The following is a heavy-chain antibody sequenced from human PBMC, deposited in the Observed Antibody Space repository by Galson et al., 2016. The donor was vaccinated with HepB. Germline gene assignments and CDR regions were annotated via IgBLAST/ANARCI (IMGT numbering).Heavy chain of an antibody. Sequence: TLSLTCTVSGGSVSSSNFYWSWIRQHPGKGLEWMGYIHDSGSTNYNPSLKSRITISSDTSKNQFPLTLTSVTAADTAVYYCAIPAIVRNGAFDIWGQGTLVTVSS. V-gene: IGHV4-31*03. CDR2: IHDSGST. J-gene: IGHJ3*02. D-gene: IGHD1-14*01. CDR3: AIPAIVRNGAFDI. CDR1: GGSVSSSNFY.